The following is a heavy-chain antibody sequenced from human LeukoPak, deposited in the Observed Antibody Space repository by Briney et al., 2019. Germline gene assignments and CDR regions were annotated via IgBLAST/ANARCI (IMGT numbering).Heavy chain of an antibody. Sequence: PXETLSLTCTVSGGSISSGDYYWSWVRQPPGKGLEWIGYIYYSGSTYYNPSLKSRVTISVDTSKNQFSLKLSSVTAADTAVYYCARGAYYYENDAFDIWGQGTMVTVSS. CDR1: GGSISSGDYY. V-gene: IGHV4-30-4*01. CDR2: IYYSGST. D-gene: IGHD3-22*01. J-gene: IGHJ3*02. CDR3: ARGAYYYENDAFDI.